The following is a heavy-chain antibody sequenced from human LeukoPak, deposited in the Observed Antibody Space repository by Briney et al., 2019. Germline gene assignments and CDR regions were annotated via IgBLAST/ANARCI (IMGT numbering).Heavy chain of an antibody. D-gene: IGHD6-13*01. V-gene: IGHV3-21*01. J-gene: IGHJ4*02. CDR2: ISSSSSYI. CDR1: GFTFSSYS. CDR3: ARVRGIAAAAPFDY. Sequence: GGSLRLSCAASGFTFSSYSMNWGRQAPRKGLEWVSSISSSSSYIYYADSVKGRPTISRDNAKNSLYLQMNSLRAEDTAVYYCARVRGIAAAAPFDYWGQGTLVTVSS.